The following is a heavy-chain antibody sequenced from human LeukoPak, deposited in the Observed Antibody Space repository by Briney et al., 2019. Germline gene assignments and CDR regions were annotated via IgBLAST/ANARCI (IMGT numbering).Heavy chain of an antibody. CDR1: GYTFTSYG. J-gene: IGHJ4*02. CDR2: ISAYNGNT. CDR3: ASITCSGGSCYTYYFDY. Sequence: ASVKVSCKASGYTFTSYGISWVRQAPGQGLEWMGWISAYNGNTNYAQKLQGRVTMTTDTSTSTAYMELRSLRSDDTAVYCCASITCSGGSCYTYYFDYWGQGTLVTVSS. D-gene: IGHD2-15*01. V-gene: IGHV1-18*01.